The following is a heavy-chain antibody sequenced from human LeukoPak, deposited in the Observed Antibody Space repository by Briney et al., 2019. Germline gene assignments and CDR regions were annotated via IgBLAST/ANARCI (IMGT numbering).Heavy chain of an antibody. Sequence: GASVKVSCKASGYTFTGYYVHWVRQAPGQGLEWMGWINPDSGGTNYAQKFQARVTMTRDTSITTTYMEVSRLSSDDTSVYYCARQNTGQLDYWGQGTLITVSS. CDR3: ARQNTGQLDY. V-gene: IGHV1-2*02. J-gene: IGHJ4*02. CDR1: GYTFTGYY. D-gene: IGHD2-8*02. CDR2: INPDSGGT.